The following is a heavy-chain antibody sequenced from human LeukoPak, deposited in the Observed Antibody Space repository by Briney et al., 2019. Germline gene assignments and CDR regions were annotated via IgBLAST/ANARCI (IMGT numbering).Heavy chain of an antibody. V-gene: IGHV4-30-2*01. CDR2: IYHSGST. J-gene: IGHJ4*02. CDR1: GGSISSGGYY. Sequence: SETLSLTCTVSGGSISSGGYYWSWIRQPPGKGLEWIGYIYHSGSTYYDPSLKSRVTISVDRSKNQFSLKLSSVTAADTAVYYCARSEPGIAAAIHVWGQGTLVTVSS. D-gene: IGHD6-13*01. CDR3: ARSEPGIAAAIHV.